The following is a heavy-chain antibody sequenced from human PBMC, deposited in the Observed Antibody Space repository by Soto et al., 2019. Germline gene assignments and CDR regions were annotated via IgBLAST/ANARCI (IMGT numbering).Heavy chain of an antibody. CDR1: GFTFSSYS. CDR2: ISSSSSYI. D-gene: IGHD3-10*01. CDR3: ARVDQYYYGSGSYSINDY. J-gene: IGHJ4*02. V-gene: IGHV3-21*01. Sequence: GGSLRLSCAASGFTFSSYSMNWVRQAPGKGLEWVSSISSSSSYIYYADSVKGRSTISRDNAKNSLYLQMNSLRAEDTAVYYCARVDQYYYGSGSYSINDYWGQGTLVTVSS.